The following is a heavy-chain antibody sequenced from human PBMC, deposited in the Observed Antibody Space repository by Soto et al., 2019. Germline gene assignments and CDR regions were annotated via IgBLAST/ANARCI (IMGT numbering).Heavy chain of an antibody. CDR3: TRDIGGKGAY. CDR2: IDEYGSTI. J-gene: IGHJ4*02. CDR1: GFTFSDYS. D-gene: IGHD3-10*01. Sequence: EVQLVESGGGLVKPGGSLRLSCAASGFTFSDYSMNWVRQAPGKGLLWVSRIDEYGSTINYADSVRGRFTISRDNARNTLYLEMNSLRAEDTALYYCTRDIGGKGAYWGPGTLVTVSS. V-gene: IGHV3-74*01.